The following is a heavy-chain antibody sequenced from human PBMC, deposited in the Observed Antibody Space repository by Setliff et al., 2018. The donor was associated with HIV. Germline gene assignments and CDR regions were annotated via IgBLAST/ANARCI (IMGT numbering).Heavy chain of an antibody. CDR2: IYYSGNT. J-gene: IGHJ3*01. V-gene: IGHV4-59*11. D-gene: IGHD4-17*01. CDR3: VGDPKTTTQVAFDF. CDR1: GGSISSHY. Sequence: TSETLSLTCTVSGGSISSHYWSWIRQHPGKGLEWIGYIYYSGNTNYNPSLNSRVTISVDTSKNQLSLKLSSVTAADTAVYYCVGDPKTTTQVAFDFWGQGTMVTVSS.